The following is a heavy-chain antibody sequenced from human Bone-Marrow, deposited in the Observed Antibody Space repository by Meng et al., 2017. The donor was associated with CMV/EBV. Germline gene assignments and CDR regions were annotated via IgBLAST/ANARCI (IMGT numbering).Heavy chain of an antibody. Sequence: GESLKISCAASGFTFDDYTMHWVRQAPGKGLEWVSLISWDGGSTYYADSVKGRFTISRDNSKNSLYLQMNSLRTEDTALYYCVGRKDYYYYGMDVWGQGTTVTVSS. CDR2: ISWDGGST. D-gene: IGHD3-10*01. CDR1: GFTFDDYT. V-gene: IGHV3-43*01. CDR3: VGRKDYYYYGMDV. J-gene: IGHJ6*02.